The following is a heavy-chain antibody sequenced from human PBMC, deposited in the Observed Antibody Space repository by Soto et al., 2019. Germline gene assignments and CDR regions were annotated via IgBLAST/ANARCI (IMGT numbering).Heavy chain of an antibody. J-gene: IGHJ5*02. CDR3: ARSRQEASFITWYGWFVP. CDR2: INPSGGGT. Sequence: QVQLVQSGAEVKKSGAAVKLSCKASGYTFANFYIHWVRQAPGQGPEWVGMINPSGGGTNYAETFRGRVSMTRDMSTNTVFMELSGLRSDDTAVFYCARSRQEASFITWYGWFVPWGQGTLVTVSS. D-gene: IGHD6-13*01. CDR1: GYTFANFY. V-gene: IGHV1-46*01.